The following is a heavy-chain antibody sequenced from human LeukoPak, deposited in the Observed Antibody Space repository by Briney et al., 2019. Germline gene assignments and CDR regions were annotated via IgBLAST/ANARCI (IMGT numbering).Heavy chain of an antibody. V-gene: IGHV3-66*03. CDR1: RFTVSNNY. CDR3: ARDIDWGYAMIY. Sequence: GGSLRLSCAASRFTVSNNYMNWVRQAPGEGLEWVSVIHPSGSTHYADSVKGRFTISRDNSKNTLYLQMNSLRPEDTAIYYCARDIDWGYAMIYWGQGTLVTVSS. J-gene: IGHJ4*02. CDR2: IHPSGST. D-gene: IGHD2-8*01.